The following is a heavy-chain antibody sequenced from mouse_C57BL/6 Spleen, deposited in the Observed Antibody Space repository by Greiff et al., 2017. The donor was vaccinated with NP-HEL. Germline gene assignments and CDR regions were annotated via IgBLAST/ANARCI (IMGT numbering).Heavy chain of an antibody. D-gene: IGHD1-1*01. Sequence: LVESVAELVRPGASVKLSCTASGFNIKNTYMHWVKQRPEQGLEWIGRIDPANGNTKYAPKFQGKATITADTSSNTAYLQLSSLTSEDTAIYYCARGLITTVVPFDYWGQGTTLTVSS. CDR1: GFNIKNTY. V-gene: IGHV14-3*01. J-gene: IGHJ2*01. CDR2: IDPANGNT. CDR3: ARGLITTVVPFDY.